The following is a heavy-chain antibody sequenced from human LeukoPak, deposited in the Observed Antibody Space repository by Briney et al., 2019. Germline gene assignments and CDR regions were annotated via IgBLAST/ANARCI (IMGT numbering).Heavy chain of an antibody. V-gene: IGHV3-23*01. CDR2: MSGSGGNT. Sequence: GGSLRLSXAASGFTFSSYAMSWVRQAPGKGLEWVSTMSGSGGNTYYADSVKGRFTISRDNSKNTLSLQMNSLRAEDTAVYYCAKGKVREFDYWGQGTLVTVSS. CDR1: GFTFSSYA. CDR3: AKGKVREFDY. J-gene: IGHJ4*02.